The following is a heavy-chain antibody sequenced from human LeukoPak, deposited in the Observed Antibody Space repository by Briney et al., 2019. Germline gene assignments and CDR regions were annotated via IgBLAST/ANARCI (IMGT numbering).Heavy chain of an antibody. V-gene: IGHV4-39*01. CDR3: ARHALIYLTYYYYGMDV. J-gene: IGHJ6*02. D-gene: IGHD3-16*01. CDR1: GGSISSSSYY. CDR2: IYYSGST. Sequence: SETLSLTCTVSGGSISSSSYYWGWIRQPPGKGLEWIGSIYYSGSTYYNPSLKSRVTISVDTSKNQFSLKLSSVTAADTAVYYCARHALIYLTYYYYGMDVWGQGTTVTVSS.